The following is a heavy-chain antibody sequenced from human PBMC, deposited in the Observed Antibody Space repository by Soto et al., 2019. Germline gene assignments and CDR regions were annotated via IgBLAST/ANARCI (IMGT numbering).Heavy chain of an antibody. CDR1: GFSFSSYW. CDR2: IKQDGSEK. Sequence: VQLVESGGGLVQPGGSLRLSCAASGFSFSSYWMSWVRQAPGKGLEWVANIKQDGSEKYYVDSVKGRFTISRDNAKNSLYLQMNSLRAEDTALYYCARGFSSGWFLWFHWGQGTLVTVSS. J-gene: IGHJ4*02. CDR3: ARGFSSGWFLWFH. D-gene: IGHD6-19*01. V-gene: IGHV3-7*01.